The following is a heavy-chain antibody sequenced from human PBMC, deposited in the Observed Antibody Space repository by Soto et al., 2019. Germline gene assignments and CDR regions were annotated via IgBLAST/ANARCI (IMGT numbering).Heavy chain of an antibody. CDR3: ARDRGNYLIANWFDP. J-gene: IGHJ5*02. D-gene: IGHD3-16*02. CDR1: GCTFSRDA. Sequence: QVQLVESGGGVVQPGMSLKLSCVASGCTFSRDAMHWVRQLPDKGLEWVAVISYDGRHKYYADSVKGRFTISRDNSKNTVFVQMNSLRPEDTAVYYCARDRGNYLIANWFDPWGLGTLVTVSS. CDR2: ISYDGRHK. V-gene: IGHV3-30*04.